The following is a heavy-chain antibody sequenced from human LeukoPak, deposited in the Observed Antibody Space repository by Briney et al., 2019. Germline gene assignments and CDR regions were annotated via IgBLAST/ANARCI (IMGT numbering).Heavy chain of an antibody. V-gene: IGHV3-9*03. D-gene: IGHD6-19*01. J-gene: IGHJ3*02. CDR2: ISWNSGSI. Sequence: AGGSLRLSCAASGFTFDDYAMHWVRQAPGKGLEWVSGISWNSGSIGYADSVKGRFTISRDNAKNSLYLQMNSLRAEDMALYYCAKSRSVAGHGGDAFDIWGRGTMVTVSS. CDR1: GFTFDDYA. CDR3: AKSRSVAGHGGDAFDI.